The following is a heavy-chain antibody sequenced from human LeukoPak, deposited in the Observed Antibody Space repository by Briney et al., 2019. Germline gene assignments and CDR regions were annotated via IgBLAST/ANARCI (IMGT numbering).Heavy chain of an antibody. D-gene: IGHD3-9*01. CDR1: GGSISNGGYS. J-gene: IGHJ3*02. Sequence: PSQTLSLTCAVSGGSISNGGYSWSWIRQPPGKGLEWIGYIYHNGSTYYNPSLKSRVTISVDRSKNQFSLKLSSVTAADTAVYYCASYVLRYFDWLRRDAFDIWGQGTMVTVSS. CDR3: ASYVLRYFDWLRRDAFDI. CDR2: IYHNGST. V-gene: IGHV4-30-2*01.